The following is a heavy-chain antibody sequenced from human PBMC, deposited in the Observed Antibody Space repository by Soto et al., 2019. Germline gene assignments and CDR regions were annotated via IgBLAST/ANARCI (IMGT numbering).Heavy chain of an antibody. CDR1: GYFFNSHS. D-gene: IGHD3-10*01. CDR2: INPNNGDT. J-gene: IGHJ4*02. CDR3: ARDITYGGGSFSLVL. V-gene: IGHV1-2*06. Sequence: QVQLVQSGAEVEKPGASLKVSCKTSGYFFNSHSIHWMRLSPRRWLEWRGRINPNNGDTNSPQQFQGRVTMTGDTSLITAYMEMSGLRSYDTAVYYGARDITYGGGSFSLVLWGQGPLVTVSS.